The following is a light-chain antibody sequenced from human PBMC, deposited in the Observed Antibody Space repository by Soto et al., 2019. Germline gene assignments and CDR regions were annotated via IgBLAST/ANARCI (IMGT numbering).Light chain of an antibody. CDR3: LLSYSGAFYV. J-gene: IGLJ1*01. Sequence: QAVVTQEPSLTGSPGGTVTLTGASRPGAVTSGHYPYWFQQKPGQAPRTLIYDTSNRHSWTPARFSGSLLGGKAALTLSCAQPEDEAEYYCLLSYSGAFYVFGTGTKLTVL. CDR1: PGAVTSGHY. V-gene: IGLV7-46*01. CDR2: DTS.